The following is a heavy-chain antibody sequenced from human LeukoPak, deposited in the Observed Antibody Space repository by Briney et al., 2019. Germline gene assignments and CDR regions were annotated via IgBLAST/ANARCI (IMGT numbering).Heavy chain of an antibody. CDR3: ARDYNWNDGRNWFDP. V-gene: IGHV1-46*01. J-gene: IGHJ5*02. CDR1: GYTFTGYY. Sequence: ASVTVSCKASGYTFTGYYMHWVRQAPGQGLEWMGIINPSGGSTSYAQKFQGRVTMTRDMSTSTVYMELSSLRSEDTAVYYCARDYNWNDGRNWFDPWGQGTLVTVSS. CDR2: INPSGGST. D-gene: IGHD1-20*01.